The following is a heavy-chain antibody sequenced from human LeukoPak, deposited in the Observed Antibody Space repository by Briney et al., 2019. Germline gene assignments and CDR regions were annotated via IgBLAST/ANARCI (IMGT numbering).Heavy chain of an antibody. V-gene: IGHV4-61*02. J-gene: IGHJ3*02. CDR2: IYTSGST. Sequence: SETLSLTCTVSGGSISSGSYYWSWIRQPAGKGLEWIGRIYTSGSTNYNPSLKSRVTISVDTSKNQFSLKLSSVTAADTAVYYCAREDPYDSSGYYLGDAFDIWGQGTMVTVSS. CDR3: AREDPYDSSGYYLGDAFDI. D-gene: IGHD3-22*01. CDR1: GGSISSGSYY.